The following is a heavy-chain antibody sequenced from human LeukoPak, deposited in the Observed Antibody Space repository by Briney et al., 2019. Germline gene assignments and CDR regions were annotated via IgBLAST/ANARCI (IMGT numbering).Heavy chain of an antibody. D-gene: IGHD3-16*01. V-gene: IGHV3-21*01. CDR2: ISSSSSYI. Sequence: GGSLRLSCAASGFTFSSYSMNWVRQAPGKGLEWVSSISSSSSYIYYADSVKGRFTISRDNAKNSLYLQMNSLRAEDTAVYYCARVRRTRNYFDYWGQGTLVTVSS. J-gene: IGHJ4*02. CDR3: ARVRRTRNYFDY. CDR1: GFTFSSYS.